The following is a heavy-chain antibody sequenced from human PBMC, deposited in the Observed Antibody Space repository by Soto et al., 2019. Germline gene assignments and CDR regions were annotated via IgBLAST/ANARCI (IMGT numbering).Heavy chain of an antibody. CDR1: GISLSTTGVG. J-gene: IGHJ5*02. V-gene: IGHV2-5*02. D-gene: IGHD5-18*01. CDR3: AHRVMYSTSCDVGWFDP. Sequence: QITLKESGPPLVEPTQTLTLTCSFSGISLSTTGVGVGWLRQAPGKALACLGIIYWDGDRRYNPSLNNRLSITTDTSNNQVVLTMTYMEPVDTATYYCAHRVMYSTSCDVGWFDPWGQGTLVTVSS. CDR2: IYWDGDR.